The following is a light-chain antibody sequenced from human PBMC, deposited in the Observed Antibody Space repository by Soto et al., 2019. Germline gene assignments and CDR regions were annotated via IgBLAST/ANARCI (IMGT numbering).Light chain of an antibody. CDR2: GAS. CDR1: QSVSNR. V-gene: IGKV3-20*01. CDR3: QQYGSSAIT. Sequence: EIVLTQSPGTLSLSPGETATLSCRASQSVSNRLAWYQQKPGQAPRLLISGASSRATGIPDRFSGSGSGTDFTLTISRLEPEDFALYYCQQYGSSAITFGQGTRLEIK. J-gene: IGKJ5*01.